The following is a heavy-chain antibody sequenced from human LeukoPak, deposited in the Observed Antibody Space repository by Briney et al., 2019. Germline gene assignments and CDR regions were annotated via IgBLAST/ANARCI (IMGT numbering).Heavy chain of an antibody. D-gene: IGHD2-2*01. J-gene: IGHJ3*02. V-gene: IGHV4-59*11. Sequence: PSETLSLTCTVSGGSISSHYWSWIRQPPGKGLEWIGYIYYSGSTNYNPSLKSRVTISVDTSKNQFSLKLSSVTAADTAVYYCARAVGYCSSTSCYDAFDIWGQGTMVTVSS. CDR1: GGSISSHY. CDR2: IYYSGST. CDR3: ARAVGYCSSTSCYDAFDI.